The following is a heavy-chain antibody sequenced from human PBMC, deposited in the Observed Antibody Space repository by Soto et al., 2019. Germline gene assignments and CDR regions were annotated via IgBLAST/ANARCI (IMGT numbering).Heavy chain of an antibody. D-gene: IGHD5-18*01. CDR2: ISYDGSNK. J-gene: IGHJ4*02. Sequence: RSLRISCAASGLTFSSYAMHWVRQAPGKGLEWVAVISYDGSNKYYADSVKGRFTISRDNSKNTLYLQMNSLRAEDTAVYYCARDNLAMATPNFDYWGQRTLVTVSS. CDR1: GLTFSSYA. V-gene: IGHV3-30-3*01. CDR3: ARDNLAMATPNFDY.